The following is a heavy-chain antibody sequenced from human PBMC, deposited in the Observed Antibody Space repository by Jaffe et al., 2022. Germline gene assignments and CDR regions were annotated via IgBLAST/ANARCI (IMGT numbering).Heavy chain of an antibody. CDR1: GGSFSGYY. D-gene: IGHD2-15*01. CDR2: INHSGST. J-gene: IGHJ3*02. CDR3: AFFFAGPLRYCSGGSCYSDDAFDI. Sequence: QVQLQQWGAGLLKPSETLSLTCAVYGGSFSGYYWSWIRQPPGKGLEWIGEINHSGSTNYNPSLKSRVTISVDTSKNQFSLKLSSVTAADTAVYYCAFFFAGPLRYCSGGSCYSDDAFDIWGQGTMVTVSS. V-gene: IGHV4-34*01.